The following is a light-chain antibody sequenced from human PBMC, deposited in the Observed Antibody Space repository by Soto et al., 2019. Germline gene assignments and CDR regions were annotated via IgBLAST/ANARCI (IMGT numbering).Light chain of an antibody. J-gene: IGKJ5*01. V-gene: IGKV3-11*01. CDR1: QSISNY. Sequence: EIVLPQSPSTLALSPGERASLSCMASQSISNYVAWYQKKPGPAPRLLIYDASDRATGIPGRFSGSGSGTDFTLTISSLEPEDFAVYYCQQHSNWPPITFGQGTRLEN. CDR2: DAS. CDR3: QQHSNWPPIT.